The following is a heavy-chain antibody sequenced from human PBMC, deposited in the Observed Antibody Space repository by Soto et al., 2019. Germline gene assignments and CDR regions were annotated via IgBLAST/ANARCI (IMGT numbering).Heavy chain of an antibody. CDR2: ISWNSASI. CDR3: AKDFTTMVRMCDY. CDR1: GFTFDDYA. J-gene: IGHJ4*02. D-gene: IGHD5-18*01. V-gene: IGHV3-9*01. Sequence: DVQLVESGGALVQPGRSLRLSCAASGFTFDDYAMHWVRQAPGKGPEWVSGISWNSASIGYADSVKGRFTISRDNAKQSLYLQMNSLKAEDTAVYFCAKDFTTMVRMCDYWGQGTLVTVSS.